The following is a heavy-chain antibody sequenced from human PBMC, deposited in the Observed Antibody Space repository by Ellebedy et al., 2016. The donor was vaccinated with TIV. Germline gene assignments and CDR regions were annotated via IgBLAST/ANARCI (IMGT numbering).Heavy chain of an antibody. D-gene: IGHD2-8*02. CDR2: IWYDATNT. CDR1: GFAFRRFG. J-gene: IGHJ4*02. Sequence: PGGSLRLSCTGSGFAFRRFGMHWVRQAPGKGLEWVSLIWYDATNTYYSDSVKGRFSISRDNSKNTLYLQMNSLRPEDTALYYCVRDGYCTGDYCHGDYWGPGTLVTVSS. CDR3: VRDGYCTGDYCHGDY. V-gene: IGHV3-33*01.